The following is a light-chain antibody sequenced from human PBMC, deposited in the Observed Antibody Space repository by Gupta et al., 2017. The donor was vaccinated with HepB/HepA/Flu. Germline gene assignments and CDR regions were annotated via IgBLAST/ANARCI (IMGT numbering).Light chain of an antibody. CDR2: DVS. J-gene: IGLJ3*02. V-gene: IGLV2-14*03. CDR3: SSFSNTNTLVL. Sequence: QSALTQPASVSGSPGQSITISCTGTSNDIGGFDSVSWYQQDAGQAPKLLIYDVSSRPSGVSNRFSGSKSGNTSSLTISGLQAEAEADYYCSSFSNTNTLVLFGGGTKLTVL. CDR1: SNDIGGFDS.